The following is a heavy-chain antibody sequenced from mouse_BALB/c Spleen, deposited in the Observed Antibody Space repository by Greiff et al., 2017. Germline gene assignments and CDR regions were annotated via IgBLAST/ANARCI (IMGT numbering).Heavy chain of an antibody. D-gene: IGHD2-14*01. Sequence: VQLQQSGAELVRSGASVKLSCTASGFNIKDYYMHWVKQRPEQGLEWIGWIDPENGDTEYAPKFQGKATMTADTSSNTAYLQLSSLTSEDTAVYYCNDRYDEVAYWGQGTLVTVSA. CDR3: NDRYDEVAY. V-gene: IGHV14-4*02. J-gene: IGHJ3*01. CDR2: IDPENGDT. CDR1: GFNIKDYY.